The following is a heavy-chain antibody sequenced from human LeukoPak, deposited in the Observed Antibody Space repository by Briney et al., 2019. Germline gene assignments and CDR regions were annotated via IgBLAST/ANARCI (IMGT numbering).Heavy chain of an antibody. V-gene: IGHV3-30*02. Sequence: GGSLRLSCAASGFTFSSYGMRWVRQAPGKGLEWVAFIRYDGSNKYYADSVKGRFTISRDNSKNTLYLQMNSLRAEDTAVYYCAKGPATVYSSGFDYWGQGTLVTVSS. J-gene: IGHJ4*02. CDR1: GFTFSSYG. CDR2: IRYDGSNK. CDR3: AKGPATVYSSGFDY. D-gene: IGHD6-19*01.